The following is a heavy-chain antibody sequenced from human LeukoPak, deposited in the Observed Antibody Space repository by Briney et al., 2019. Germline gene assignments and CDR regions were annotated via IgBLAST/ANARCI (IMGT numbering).Heavy chain of an antibody. CDR1: GFTFSSYW. J-gene: IGHJ5*02. V-gene: IGHV3-7*01. CDR2: IKQDGSEK. D-gene: IGHD3-3*01. CDR3: ARKYYDFWSGYYTGNWFDP. Sequence: GGSLRLSCAASGFTFSSYWMSWVRQAPGKGLEWVANIKQDGSEKYYVDSVKGRFTISRDNAKNSLYLQMNSLRAEDTAVYYCARKYYDFWSGYYTGNWFDPWGQGTLVTVSS.